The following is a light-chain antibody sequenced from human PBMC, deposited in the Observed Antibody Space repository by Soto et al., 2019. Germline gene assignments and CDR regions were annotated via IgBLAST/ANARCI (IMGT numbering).Light chain of an antibody. CDR3: NSYTSSSTVV. Sequence: QSALTQPASVSGSPGQSITISCTGNSSDVGGYNYVSWYQHNPGKAPKLMIYDVSNRPSGVSNRFSGSKSGNTASLTISGLQAEDEADYYCNSYTSSSTVVFGGGTKSPS. CDR1: SSDVGGYNY. J-gene: IGLJ2*01. V-gene: IGLV2-14*03. CDR2: DVS.